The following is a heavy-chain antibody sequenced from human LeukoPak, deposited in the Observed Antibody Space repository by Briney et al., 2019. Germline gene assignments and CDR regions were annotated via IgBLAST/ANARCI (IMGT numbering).Heavy chain of an antibody. J-gene: IGHJ4*02. CDR1: GGSISGGDYY. V-gene: IGHV4-30-4*01. D-gene: IGHD6-13*01. CDR2: IYYSGST. CDR3: ARDTAAAAGQSDY. Sequence: SETLSLTCTVSGGSISGGDYYWGWIRQPPGKGLEWIGYIYYSGSTYYNPSRKSRVTISVHTSKNQSSLKLNSVTAADTAVYYCARDTAAAAGQSDYWGQGTLVTVSS.